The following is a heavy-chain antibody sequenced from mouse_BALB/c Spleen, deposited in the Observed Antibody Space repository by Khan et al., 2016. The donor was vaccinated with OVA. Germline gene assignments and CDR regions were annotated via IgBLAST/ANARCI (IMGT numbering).Heavy chain of an antibody. CDR1: GYSITSGYA. V-gene: IGHV3-2*02. J-gene: IGHJ2*01. CDR2: ISYSDFT. D-gene: IGHD1-1*01. CDR3: ARSNYYGYSFDY. Sequence: EVQLQESGPGLVKPSQSLSLTCTVTGYSITSGYAWNWIRQFPGNKLEWMGYISYSDFTNYNPSLKSRISITRDTSKNQFFLPLSSVTTEDTATYYCARSNYYGYSFDYWGQGATLTVSS.